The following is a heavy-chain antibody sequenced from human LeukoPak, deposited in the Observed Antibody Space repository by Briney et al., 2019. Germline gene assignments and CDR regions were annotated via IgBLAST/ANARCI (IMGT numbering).Heavy chain of an antibody. Sequence: GGSLRLSCAASGFTFSSYGMHWVRQAPGKGLEWVAVISYDGSNKYYADSVKGRFTISRHNSKNTLYLQMNSLRAEDTAVYYCARDRDTASGYAFDIWGQGTMVTVSS. CDR2: ISYDGSNK. D-gene: IGHD5-18*01. CDR3: ARDRDTASGYAFDI. J-gene: IGHJ3*02. V-gene: IGHV3-30*03. CDR1: GFTFSSYG.